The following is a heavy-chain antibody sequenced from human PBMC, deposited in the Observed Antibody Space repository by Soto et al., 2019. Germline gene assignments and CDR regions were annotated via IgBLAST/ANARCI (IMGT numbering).Heavy chain of an antibody. CDR3: ARPKYDSSGAHPYYYDGMDV. V-gene: IGHV3-33*01. J-gene: IGHJ6*02. D-gene: IGHD3-22*01. CDR2: IWYDGSNK. Sequence: QVQLVESGGGVVQPGRSLRLSCAASGFTFSSYGMHWVRQAPGKGLEWVAVIWYDGSNKYYADSVKGRFTISRDNSKNTLYLQMNSLRAEDTAVYYCARPKYDSSGAHPYYYDGMDVWGQGTTVTVSS. CDR1: GFTFSSYG.